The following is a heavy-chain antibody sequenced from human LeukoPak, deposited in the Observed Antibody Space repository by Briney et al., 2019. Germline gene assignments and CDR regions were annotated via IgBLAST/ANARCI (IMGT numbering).Heavy chain of an antibody. D-gene: IGHD4-23*01. CDR3: ARDLRWYYTSSHDAFDI. J-gene: IGHJ3*02. Sequence: PGGSLRLSCAASGFTVSSNYMSWVRQAPGKGLEWVSVIYSGGSTYYADSVKGRFTISRDNSKNTLYLQMNSLRAEDTAVYYCARDLRWYYTSSHDAFDIWGQGTMVTVSP. CDR1: GFTVSSNY. CDR2: IYSGGST. V-gene: IGHV3-53*01.